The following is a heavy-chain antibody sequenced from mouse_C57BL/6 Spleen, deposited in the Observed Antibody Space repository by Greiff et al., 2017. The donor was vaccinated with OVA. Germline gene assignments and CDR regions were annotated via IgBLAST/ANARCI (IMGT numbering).Heavy chain of an antibody. CDR3: ARVGYDYDEYFDY. CDR2: ISSGSSTI. CDR1: GFTFSDYG. D-gene: IGHD2-4*01. J-gene: IGHJ2*01. V-gene: IGHV5-17*01. Sequence: EVKLMESGGGLVKPGGSLKLSCAASGFTFSDYGMHWVRQAPEKGLEWVAYISSGSSTIYYADTVKGRFTISRDNAKNTLFLQMTSLRSEDTAMYYCARVGYDYDEYFDYWGQGTTLTVSS.